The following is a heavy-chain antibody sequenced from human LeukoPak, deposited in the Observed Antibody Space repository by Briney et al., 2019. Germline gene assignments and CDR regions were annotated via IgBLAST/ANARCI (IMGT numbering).Heavy chain of an antibody. Sequence: GASVKVSCTASGYTFTSYGVSWVRQAPGQGLEWMGWISAYDGNTNYAQKLQGRVTMTTDTSTSTAYMELRSLTSDDTAVYYCARERVYYDSSGPSFGYYYGMDVWGQGTTVTVSS. CDR1: GYTFTSYG. V-gene: IGHV1-18*01. J-gene: IGHJ6*02. CDR2: ISAYDGNT. CDR3: ARERVYYDSSGPSFGYYYGMDV. D-gene: IGHD3-22*01.